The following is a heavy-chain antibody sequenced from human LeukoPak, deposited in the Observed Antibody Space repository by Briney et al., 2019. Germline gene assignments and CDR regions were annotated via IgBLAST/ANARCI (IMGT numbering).Heavy chain of an antibody. CDR2: INSNSGGT. J-gene: IGHJ4*02. CDR1: GYTFTGYF. Sequence: ASVTVSCMASGYTFTGYFIHWVRQAPGQGLEWMGWINSNSGGTNYAQKFQGRVTMTRDTSISTAYMELSRLRSDDTAVYYCARDASPTGDPLGYWGQGTLVTVSS. V-gene: IGHV1-2*02. D-gene: IGHD7-27*01. CDR3: ARDASPTGDPLGY.